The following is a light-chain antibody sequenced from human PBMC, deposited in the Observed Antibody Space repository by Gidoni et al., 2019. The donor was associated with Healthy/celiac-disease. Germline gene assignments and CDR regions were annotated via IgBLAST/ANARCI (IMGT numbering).Light chain of an antibody. CDR3: QQYYSTPPTRT. V-gene: IGKV4-1*01. CDR2: WAS. Sequence: DIVMTQSPDSLAVSLGERATINCKSSQSVLYSSNNKNYLAWYQQKPGQPPKLLIYWASTRESGVPDRFSGSGSGTDFTLTISSLQAEDVAVYYCQQYYSTPPTRTFGQGTKVEIK. J-gene: IGKJ1*01. CDR1: QSVLYSSNNKNY.